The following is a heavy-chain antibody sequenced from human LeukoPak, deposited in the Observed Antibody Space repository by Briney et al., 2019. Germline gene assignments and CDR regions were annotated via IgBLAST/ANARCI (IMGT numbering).Heavy chain of an antibody. CDR2: ISVSGGTI. J-gene: IGHJ6*02. CDR1: GFTVSSNY. D-gene: IGHD3-3*01. Sequence: GGSLRLSCAASGFTVSSNYMSWVRQAPGKGLEWVSYISVSGGTIKYADSVKGRFTISRDNAKNSLYLHLNSLRVEDTAFYYCARGDGGYYYGMDVWGQGTTVTVSS. CDR3: ARGDGGYYYGMDV. V-gene: IGHV3-11*04.